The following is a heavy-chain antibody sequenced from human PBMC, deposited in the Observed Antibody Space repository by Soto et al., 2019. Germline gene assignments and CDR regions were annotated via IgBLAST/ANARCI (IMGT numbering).Heavy chain of an antibody. CDR1: GFMFTSSA. J-gene: IGHJ4*02. CDR3: AAVPVLRFLEWLPAYFDY. Sequence: GASVKVPCKTSGFMFTSSAELRVRQARGQRLEWIGLLVVGSGNTHYAQHFQERVTLTRDMSTGTAYMELSSLRSEDTAVYYCAAVPVLRFLEWLPAYFDYWGQGTLVTVSS. V-gene: IGHV1-58*01. CDR2: LVVGSGNT. D-gene: IGHD3-3*01.